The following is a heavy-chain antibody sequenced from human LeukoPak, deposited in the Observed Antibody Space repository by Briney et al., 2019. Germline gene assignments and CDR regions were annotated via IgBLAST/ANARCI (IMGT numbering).Heavy chain of an antibody. D-gene: IGHD6-6*01. V-gene: IGHV3-23*01. CDR3: AKAIAARLNYYCGMDV. CDR2: ISGSGGST. Sequence: GGSLRLSCAASGFTFSSYAMSWVRQAPGKGLEWVSAISGSGGSTYYADSVKGRFTISRDNSKNTLYLQMNSLRAEDTAVYYCAKAIAARLNYYCGMDVWGQGTTVTVSS. J-gene: IGHJ6*02. CDR1: GFTFSSYA.